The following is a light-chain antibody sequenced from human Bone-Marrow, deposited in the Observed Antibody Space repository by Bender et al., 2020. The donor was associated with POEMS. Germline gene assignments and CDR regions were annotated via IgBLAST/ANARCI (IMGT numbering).Light chain of an antibody. Sequence: QSALTQPASVSGSPGQSLTLSCTGSNSDIGTYDYVSWYQHHPGAAPKLIVYDVNNRPSGISNRFTGSKSGNTASLTISGLQAEDEADFYCCSYADNSVWVFGGGTKLTVL. J-gene: IGLJ3*02. CDR1: NSDIGTYDY. CDR3: CSYADNSVWV. CDR2: DVN. V-gene: IGLV2-23*02.